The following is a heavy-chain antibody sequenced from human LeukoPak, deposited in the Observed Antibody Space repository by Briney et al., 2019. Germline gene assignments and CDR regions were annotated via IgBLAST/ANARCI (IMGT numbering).Heavy chain of an antibody. Sequence: SVKVSCKASGGTFSSYAISWVRQAPGQGLEWMGRIIPIFGTANYAQKFQGRVTITTDESTSTAYMELSSLRSDDTAVYYCARVPRYSSSWYSENWFDPWGQGTLVTVSS. CDR3: ARVPRYSSSWYSENWFDP. CDR1: GGTFSSYA. V-gene: IGHV1-69*05. J-gene: IGHJ5*02. CDR2: IIPIFGTA. D-gene: IGHD6-13*01.